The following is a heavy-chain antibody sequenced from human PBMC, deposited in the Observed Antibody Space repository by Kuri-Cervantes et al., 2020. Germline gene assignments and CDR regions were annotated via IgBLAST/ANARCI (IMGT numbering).Heavy chain of an antibody. Sequence: GESLKSPRASSGFPFSSYWMHWVRQAPGKGLVWVSRSNSDGSSTSHADSVKGRFNISRDNAKNTLYLQMNSLRAEDTAVYYCAGDGSSSWYGGGQDYFDYWGQGTLVTVSS. D-gene: IGHD6-13*01. CDR1: GFPFSSYW. J-gene: IGHJ4*02. CDR2: SNSDGSST. V-gene: IGHV3-74*01. CDR3: AGDGSSSWYGGGQDYFDY.